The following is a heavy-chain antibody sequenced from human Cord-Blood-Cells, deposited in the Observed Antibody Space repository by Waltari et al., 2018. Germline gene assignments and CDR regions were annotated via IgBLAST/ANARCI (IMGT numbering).Heavy chain of an antibody. Sequence: QLQLQESGPGLVKPSETLSLTCTVSGGSISSSSYYWGWIRPPPGKGLECIGSIYYSSSTYNNPSHKSRVTISVDTSKNQLSLELSSVTAADTAVYYCARHAYELWSGYYPAPYYYYYYMDVWGKGTTVTVSS. CDR2: IYYSSST. CDR1: GGSISSSSYY. D-gene: IGHD3-3*01. J-gene: IGHJ6*03. V-gene: IGHV4-39*01. CDR3: ARHAYELWSGYYPAPYYYYYYMDV.